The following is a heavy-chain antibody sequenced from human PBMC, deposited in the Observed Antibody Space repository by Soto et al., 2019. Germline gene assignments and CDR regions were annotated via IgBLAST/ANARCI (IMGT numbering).Heavy chain of an antibody. CDR1: GGSSSSYY. J-gene: IGHJ5*02. D-gene: IGHD3-3*01. CDR3: ARASTKGGKGDFWSGYPPPMTWFEP. CDR2: INNIGRT. Sequence: ASETLSLTCSVSGGSSSSYYWGWIRQPPGKGLEWIAYINNIGRTNCNPSLKSRVTISLDTSKNQLSLKLSSVTAADTAVYYCARASTKGGKGDFWSGYPPPMTWFEPWGQGTLVTVSS. V-gene: IGHV4-59*01.